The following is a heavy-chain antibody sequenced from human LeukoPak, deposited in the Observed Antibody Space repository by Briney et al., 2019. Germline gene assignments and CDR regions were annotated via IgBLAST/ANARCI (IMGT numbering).Heavy chain of an antibody. CDR2: INPNSGGT. V-gene: IGHV1-2*02. D-gene: IGHD4-17*01. CDR1: GYTFTGYY. J-gene: IGHJ4*02. Sequence: ASVKVSCKASGYTFTGYYIHWVRQAPGQGLEWMGWINPNSGGTNYAQKFQGRVTMTRDTSISTAYMELSRLKSDDTAVYYCARYTKISGDYVDQTYYFDYWGQGTLVTVSS. CDR3: ARYTKISGDYVDQTYYFDY.